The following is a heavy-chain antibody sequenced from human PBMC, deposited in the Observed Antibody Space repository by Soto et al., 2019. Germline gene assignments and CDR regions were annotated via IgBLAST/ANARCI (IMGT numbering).Heavy chain of an antibody. J-gene: IGHJ4*02. CDR1: GASISSGLYY. V-gene: IGHV4-31*03. Sequence: QVQLQESGPGLVKPSQTLSLTCTVSGASISSGLYYWNWIRHIPGKGLEWMGCIHYSGIIYYKRSLQSRLIISVDTSDNQFSLKLTSVTAADTAVYYCARGPDHAKAGYWGQGILVTVSS. CDR3: ARGPDHAKAGY. CDR2: IHYSGII. D-gene: IGHD6-19*01.